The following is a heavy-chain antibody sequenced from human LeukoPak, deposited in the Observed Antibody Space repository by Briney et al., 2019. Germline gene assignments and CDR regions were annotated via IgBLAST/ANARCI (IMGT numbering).Heavy chain of an antibody. CDR1: GYSFTKYV. Sequence: ASVKVSCKASGYSFTKYVVNWVRQATGQGLEWMGWMNPNSGNTGYAQKFQGRVTITRNTSISTAYMELSSLRSEDTAVYYCARRYYDSSGYRRYYYMDVWGKGTTVTVSS. D-gene: IGHD3-22*01. CDR2: MNPNSGNT. V-gene: IGHV1-8*03. CDR3: ARRYYDSSGYRRYYYMDV. J-gene: IGHJ6*03.